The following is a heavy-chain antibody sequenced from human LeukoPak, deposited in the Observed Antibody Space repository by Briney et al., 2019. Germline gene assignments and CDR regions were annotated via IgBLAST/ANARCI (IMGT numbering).Heavy chain of an antibody. Sequence: SETLSLTCTVSGGSISGYYWSWIRQPAGKGLEWIGRIYTSGSTNYNPSLKSRVTMSVDTSKNQFSLKLSSVTAADTAVYYCARHWSHSVAQFGRSYWFDPWGQGTLVTVSS. V-gene: IGHV4-4*07. CDR2: IYTSGST. CDR1: GGSISGYY. D-gene: IGHD2-15*01. J-gene: IGHJ5*02. CDR3: ARHWSHSVAQFGRSYWFDP.